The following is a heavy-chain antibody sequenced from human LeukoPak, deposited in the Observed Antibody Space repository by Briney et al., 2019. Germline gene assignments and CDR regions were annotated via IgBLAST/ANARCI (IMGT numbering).Heavy chain of an antibody. V-gene: IGHV4-30-2*01. CDR1: SIXXXGYS. Sequence: SIXXXGYSWGXIXQPPGTGLEWIGYIYHSGSTYYNPSLKSRVTISVDRSKNQFSLKLSSVTAADTAVYYCARRRGAFDIWGQGTMVTVSS. CDR2: IYHSGST. J-gene: IGHJ3*02. CDR3: ARRRGAFDI.